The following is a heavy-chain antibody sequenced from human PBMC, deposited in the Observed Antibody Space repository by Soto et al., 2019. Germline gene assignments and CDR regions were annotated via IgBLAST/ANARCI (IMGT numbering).Heavy chain of an antibody. V-gene: IGHV3-43D*04. CDR1: GFTFDDYA. Sequence: PGGSLRLSCAASGFTFDDYAMHWVRQAPGKGLEWVSLISWDGGSTYYADSVKGRFTISRDNSKNSLYLQMNSLRAEDTALYYCAKVRSFGFDYYYGMDVWGQGTTVTVSS. CDR3: AKVRSFGFDYYYGMDV. D-gene: IGHD3-10*01. J-gene: IGHJ6*02. CDR2: ISWDGGST.